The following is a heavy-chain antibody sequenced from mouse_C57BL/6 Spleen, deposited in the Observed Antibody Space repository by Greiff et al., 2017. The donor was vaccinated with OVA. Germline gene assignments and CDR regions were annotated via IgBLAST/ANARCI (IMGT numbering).Heavy chain of an antibody. CDR3: ARPQTGTGGYFDY. Sequence: VQLQQSGPELVKPGASVKIPCKASGYTFTDYNMDWVKQSHGKSLEWIGDINPNNGGTIYNQKFKGKATLTVDKSSSTAYMELRSLTSEDTAVYYCARPQTGTGGYFDYWGQGTTLTVSS. CDR1: GYTFTDYN. D-gene: IGHD4-1*01. CDR2: INPNNGGT. J-gene: IGHJ2*01. V-gene: IGHV1-18*01.